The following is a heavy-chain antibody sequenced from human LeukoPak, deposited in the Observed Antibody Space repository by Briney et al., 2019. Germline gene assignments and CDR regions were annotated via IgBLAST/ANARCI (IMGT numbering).Heavy chain of an antibody. CDR3: AKDGAAPGSGGDYFDY. D-gene: IGHD3-10*01. Sequence: GGSLRLSCAASGFTFSSNAMTWVRQAPGKGLEWVSVITANGGRTYYADSVKGRSTISRDNSKNTLSSQMNSLRADDTAVYYCAKDGAAPGSGGDYFDYWGQGTLVTVSS. CDR1: GFTFSSNA. CDR2: ITANGGRT. V-gene: IGHV3-23*01. J-gene: IGHJ4*02.